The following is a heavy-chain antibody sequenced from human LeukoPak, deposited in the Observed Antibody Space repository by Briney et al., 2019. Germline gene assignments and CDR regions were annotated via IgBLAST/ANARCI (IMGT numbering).Heavy chain of an antibody. J-gene: IGHJ6*03. CDR1: GDSIRSGTYY. Sequence: PSQTLSLTCSVSGDSIRSGTYYWSWIRQPAGKGLEWIGRIYTSGSTSYNPSLKSRVTISVDTSKNQFSLKLSSVTAADTAVYYCARLRATPYYYHYMDVWGKGTTVTVSS. CDR3: ARLRATPYYYHYMDV. D-gene: IGHD2-15*01. V-gene: IGHV4-61*02. CDR2: IYTSGST.